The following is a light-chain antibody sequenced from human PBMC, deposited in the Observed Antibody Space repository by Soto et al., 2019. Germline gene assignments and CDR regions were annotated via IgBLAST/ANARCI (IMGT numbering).Light chain of an antibody. J-gene: IGLJ1*01. CDR1: NMGSKS. Sequence: SYELTQPPSVSVAPGKTARITCGGNNMGSKSVHWYQQKPGQAPVLVIYYDSDRPSGIPERFSGSNSGNTATLTISRVEAGDEADYYCQVWDSSSDHVVGTGTKLTVL. V-gene: IGLV3-21*04. CDR2: YDS. CDR3: QVWDSSSDHV.